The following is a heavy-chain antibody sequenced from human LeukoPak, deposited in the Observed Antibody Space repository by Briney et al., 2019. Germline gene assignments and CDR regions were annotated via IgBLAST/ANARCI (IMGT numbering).Heavy chain of an antibody. D-gene: IGHD3-10*01. CDR3: ARSYGSGRRDAFDF. V-gene: IGHV1-2*02. CDR1: KYTFTDYY. CDR2: INPNSGGT. J-gene: IGHJ3*01. Sequence: ASVKVSCKPSKYTFTDYYLHWVRQAPGQGLEWMGWINPNSGGTSYAQKFQGRVTMTRDTSISTAYMELSRLRSDDTAVYYCARSYGSGRRDAFDFSGQGTMVTVSS.